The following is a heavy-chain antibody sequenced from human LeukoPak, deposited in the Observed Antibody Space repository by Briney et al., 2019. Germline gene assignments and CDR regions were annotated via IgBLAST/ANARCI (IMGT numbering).Heavy chain of an antibody. CDR2: IYSGGST. CDR1: GFTVSSNY. V-gene: IGHV3-53*01. D-gene: IGHD6-13*01. CDR3: AREDASSWDY. J-gene: IGHJ4*02. Sequence: GGSLRLSCAASGFTVSSNYMSWVRQAPGKGLEWVSVIYSGGSTYYADSLKGRFTISRDNAKNSLYLQMNSLRAEDTAVYYCAREDASSWDYWGQGILVTVSS.